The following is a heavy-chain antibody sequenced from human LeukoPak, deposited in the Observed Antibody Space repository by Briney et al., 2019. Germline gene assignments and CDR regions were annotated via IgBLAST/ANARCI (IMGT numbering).Heavy chain of an antibody. J-gene: IGHJ4*02. V-gene: IGHV3-48*01. CDR3: ARRFDY. Sequence: GGSLRLSCTASGFAFSTYGMNWVRQAPGKGLEWVSYISSSNTIYYADSVKGRFTISRDNAKNSLYLQMTSLRAEDTAVYYYARRFDYWGQGILVTVSS. CDR1: GFAFSTYG. CDR2: ISSSNTI.